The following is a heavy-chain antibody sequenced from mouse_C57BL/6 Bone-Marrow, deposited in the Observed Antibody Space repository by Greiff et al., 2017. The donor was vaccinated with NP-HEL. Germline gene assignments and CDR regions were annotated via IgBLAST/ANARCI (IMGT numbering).Heavy chain of an antibody. Sequence: QVQLQQSGAELARPGASVKLSCKASGYTFTSYGISWVKQRTGQGLEWIGEIYPRSGNTYYNEKFKGKATLTADKSSSTAYMELRSLTSEDSAVYFCAREEKLPFYFDVWGTGTTVTVSS. V-gene: IGHV1-81*01. CDR3: AREEKLPFYFDV. D-gene: IGHD2-12*01. J-gene: IGHJ1*03. CDR2: IYPRSGNT. CDR1: GYTFTSYG.